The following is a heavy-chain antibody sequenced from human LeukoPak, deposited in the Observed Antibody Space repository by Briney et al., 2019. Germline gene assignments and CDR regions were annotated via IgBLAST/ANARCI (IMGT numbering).Heavy chain of an antibody. CDR3: AKDRGGYYDDTGFLYYFDY. V-gene: IGHV3-23*01. J-gene: IGHJ4*02. D-gene: IGHD3-22*01. Sequence: GGSLRLSCAASGFTFSSYGMSWVRQAPGKGLEWVSAITDSGGGTYYGDSVKGRFTISRDNSRSTLYLQMNSLRAEDTAVYYCAKDRGGYYDDTGFLYYFDYWAREPWSPSPQ. CDR2: ITDSGGGT. CDR1: GFTFSSYG.